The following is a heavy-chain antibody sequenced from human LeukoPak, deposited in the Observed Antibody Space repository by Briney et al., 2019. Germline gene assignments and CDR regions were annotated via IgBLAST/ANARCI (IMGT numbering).Heavy chain of an antibody. Sequence: SETLSLTCAVYGGSFSGYSWTWIRQPPGKGLEWIGEINDSGSTNYNASLKSRVTISLDTSKNQFSLKLSSVTAADTAVYYCARLKYSGSYYVYWGQGTLVTVSS. CDR1: GGSFSGYS. V-gene: IGHV4-34*01. CDR2: INDSGST. CDR3: ARLKYSGSYYVY. J-gene: IGHJ4*02. D-gene: IGHD1-26*01.